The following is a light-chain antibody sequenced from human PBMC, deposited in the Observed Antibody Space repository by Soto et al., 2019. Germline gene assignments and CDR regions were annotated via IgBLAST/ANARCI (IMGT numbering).Light chain of an antibody. CDR3: QQYYNWPLT. V-gene: IGKV3-20*01. CDR2: GAS. Sequence: EIVLTQSPGILSLSPGERATLSRRASQSVSSSFLTWYQQKPGQAPRLLIYGASSRATGIPDRFSGSGSGTDFTLTISRLEPEDFAVYYCQQYYNWPLTFGGGTKVDI. CDR1: QSVSSSF. J-gene: IGKJ4*01.